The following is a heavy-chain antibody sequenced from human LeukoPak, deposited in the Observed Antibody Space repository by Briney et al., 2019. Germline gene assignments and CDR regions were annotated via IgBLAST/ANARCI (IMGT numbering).Heavy chain of an antibody. D-gene: IGHD5-12*01. CDR1: GFTFSSYE. V-gene: IGHV3-48*03. CDR3: AREVSGYDFGY. J-gene: IGHJ4*02. Sequence: GGSLRLSCAASGFTFSSYEMNWVRQAPGKGLEWVSYISSSGSTIYYADSVRGRFTISRDNAKDSLYLQMNSLRAEDTAVYYCAREVSGYDFGYWGQGTLVTVSS. CDR2: ISSSGSTI.